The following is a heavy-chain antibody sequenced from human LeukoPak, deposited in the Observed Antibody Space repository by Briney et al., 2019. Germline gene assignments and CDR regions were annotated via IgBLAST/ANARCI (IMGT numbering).Heavy chain of an antibody. CDR1: GYSISSGYY. CDR2: MYHSGNT. CDR3: ARECCSGAKRDYFDY. Sequence: PSETLSLTCSVSGYSISSGYYWGWIRQPPGKGLEWIGSMYHSGNTDYNSSLKSRVTMSVDTSMNQFSLKLRSVTAADTAVYYCARECCSGAKRDYFDYWGQGTLVTVSS. D-gene: IGHD2-15*01. J-gene: IGHJ4*02. V-gene: IGHV4-38-2*02.